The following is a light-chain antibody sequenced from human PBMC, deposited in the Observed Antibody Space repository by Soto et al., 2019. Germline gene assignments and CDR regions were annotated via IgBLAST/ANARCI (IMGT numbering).Light chain of an antibody. V-gene: IGLV2-23*01. CDR3: CSYAGNSTPYV. Sequence: QSVLTQPASVSGPPGQSITISCTGTSSDVGNYDLVSWYQQHPGKAPKLIIYEGSKRPSGLSNRFSGSKSGNTASLTISGLQAEDEADYYCCSYAGNSTPYVFGTGTKVTVL. CDR2: EGS. CDR1: SSDVGNYDL. J-gene: IGLJ1*01.